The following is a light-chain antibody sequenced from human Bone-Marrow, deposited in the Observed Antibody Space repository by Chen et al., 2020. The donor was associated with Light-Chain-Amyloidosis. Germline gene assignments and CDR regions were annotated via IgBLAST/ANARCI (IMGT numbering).Light chain of an antibody. J-gene: IGKJ4*01. CDR1: QTISSNY. Sequence: EIVLTQSPGTLALSPGEGANLSCRASQTISSNYLPWYQQKFGQAPRLLIYGSSSRATGIPDRFTGSGSGTDFTLTINRLEPEDFAMYYCQQYGTSPLTFGAGTKVEIK. CDR2: GSS. CDR3: QQYGTSPLT. V-gene: IGKV3-20*01.